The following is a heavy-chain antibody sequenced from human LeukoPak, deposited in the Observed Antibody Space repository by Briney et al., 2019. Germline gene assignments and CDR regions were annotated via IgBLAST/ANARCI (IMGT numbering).Heavy chain of an antibody. Sequence: SETLSLTCAVSGGSISSGGYSWSWIRQPPGKGLEWIGYIYYSGSTYYNPSLKSRVTISVDTSKNQFSLKLSSVTAADTAVYYCAREKGYGSGSYGNWFDPWGQGTLVTVSS. CDR3: AREKGYGSGSYGNWFDP. V-gene: IGHV4-30-2*05. D-gene: IGHD3-10*01. CDR2: IYYSGST. CDR1: GGSISSGGYS. J-gene: IGHJ5*02.